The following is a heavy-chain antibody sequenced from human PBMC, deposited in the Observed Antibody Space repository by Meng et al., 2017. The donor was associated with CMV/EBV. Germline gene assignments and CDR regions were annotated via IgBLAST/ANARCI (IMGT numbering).Heavy chain of an antibody. CDR1: GFTFSSYG. D-gene: IGHD2-2*01. CDR2: IRYDGSNK. Sequence: GGSLRLSCAASGFTFSSYGMHWVRQAPGKGLEWVAFIRYDGSNKYYADSVKGRFTISRDNAKNTLYLQMNSPRAEDTAVYYCARSGVTYCSSTSCLGGMDVWGQGTTVTVSS. CDR3: ARSGVTYCSSTSCLGGMDV. V-gene: IGHV3-30*02. J-gene: IGHJ6*02.